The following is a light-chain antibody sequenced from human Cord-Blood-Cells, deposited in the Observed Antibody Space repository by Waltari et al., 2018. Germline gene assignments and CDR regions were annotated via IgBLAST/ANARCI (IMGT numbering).Light chain of an antibody. J-gene: IGLJ2*01. CDR2: EVS. V-gene: IGLV2-8*01. CDR1: SSDVGGDNY. CDR3: SSYAGSNNFVV. Sequence: QSALTQPPSASGSPGPSVTIPCTGTSSDVGGDNYVSWYQQHPGKAPNRMIYEVSKRPSGVPDRFSGSKSGNTASLTVSGLQAEEEADYFCSSYAGSNNFVVFGGGTKLTVL.